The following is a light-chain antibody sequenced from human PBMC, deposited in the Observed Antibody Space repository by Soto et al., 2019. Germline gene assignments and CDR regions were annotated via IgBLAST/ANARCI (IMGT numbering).Light chain of an antibody. CDR1: ADVSSSY. Sequence: EIVLTRSQATLSVSPGYRATLSCRASADVSSSYVAWYKQKYGLATRLLIHDESSRATGIKDRLSGSKSGKDLTLTIRRMETEDAGVYYCKQYGSSQIPVGTGTRVEIK. J-gene: IGKJ5*01. CDR3: KQYGSSQIP. V-gene: IGKV3D-20*01. CDR2: DES.